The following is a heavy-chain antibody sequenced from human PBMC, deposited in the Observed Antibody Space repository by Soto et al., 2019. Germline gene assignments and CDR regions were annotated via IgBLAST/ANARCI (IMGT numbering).Heavy chain of an antibody. V-gene: IGHV3-23*01. CDR1: GFTPTTTP. D-gene: IGHD3-9*01. CDR2: ISGTASRT. J-gene: IGHJ4*02. Sequence: PGGSLRLSCAGSGFTPTTTPLSWVRQPPGKGLEWVTTISGTASRTYYVDSVKGRFFISRDSSKNTVTLQMNNLTVDDTAVYYCATSFRYFDNWGQGTRVTVS. CDR3: ATSFRYFDN.